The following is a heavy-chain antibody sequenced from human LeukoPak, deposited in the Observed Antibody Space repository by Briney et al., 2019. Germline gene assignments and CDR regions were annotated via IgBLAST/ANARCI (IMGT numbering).Heavy chain of an antibody. D-gene: IGHD2-15*01. CDR3: AKDLFSVVPWFDP. J-gene: IGHJ5*02. Sequence: PSETLSLTCTVSGGSISSYYWSWIRQPPGKGLEWIGYIYYSGRTNYNPSLKSRVTISVDTSKNQFSLNLTSVTAADTAVYYCAKDLFSVVPWFDPWGQGTLVTVSS. CDR1: GGSISSYY. V-gene: IGHV4-59*01. CDR2: IYYSGRT.